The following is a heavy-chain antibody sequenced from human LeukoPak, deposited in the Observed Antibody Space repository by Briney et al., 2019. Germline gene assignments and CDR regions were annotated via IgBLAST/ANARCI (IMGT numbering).Heavy chain of an antibody. V-gene: IGHV4-39*06. J-gene: IGHJ4*02. CDR3: ARDGRGYLQDFDC. CDR1: GGSISSGGSY. Sequence: PSETLSLTCTVSGGSISSGGSYWGWIRQPPGKGLEWIGSIYYSGSTYYNPSLKSRVTISVDTSKNQFPLKLSSVTAADTAVYYCARDGRGYLQDFDCWGQGTLVTVSS. CDR2: IYYSGST. D-gene: IGHD3-3*01.